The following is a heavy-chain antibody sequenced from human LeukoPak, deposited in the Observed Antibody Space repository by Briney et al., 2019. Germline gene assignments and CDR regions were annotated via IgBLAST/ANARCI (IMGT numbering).Heavy chain of an antibody. CDR3: ARTYGDEDWYFDL. Sequence: SETLSLTCTVSGYFISSGYYWGWIRQPPGKGLQWIGSIYHSGSTYYNPSLKSRVTISVDTSKNQFSLKLSSVTAADTAVYYCARTYGDEDWYFDLWGRGTLVTVSS. D-gene: IGHD4-17*01. CDR2: IYHSGST. J-gene: IGHJ2*01. V-gene: IGHV4-38-2*02. CDR1: GYFISSGYY.